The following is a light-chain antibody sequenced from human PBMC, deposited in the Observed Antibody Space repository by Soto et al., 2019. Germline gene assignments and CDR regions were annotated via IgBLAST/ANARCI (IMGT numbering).Light chain of an antibody. CDR3: QQYNSWPLT. Sequence: EVVMTQSPATLSVSPGERATLSCRASQSVSDNLAWYQQKPGQAPRLLIYGASTRATDIPARFSGSESGTEFTLTISSLQSEDFAVYYCQQYNSWPLTFGQGTKVEIK. J-gene: IGKJ1*01. CDR1: QSVSDN. V-gene: IGKV3-15*01. CDR2: GAS.